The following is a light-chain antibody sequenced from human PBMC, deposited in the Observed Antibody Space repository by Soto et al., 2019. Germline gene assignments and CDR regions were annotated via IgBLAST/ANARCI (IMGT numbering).Light chain of an antibody. CDR3: QQYYSTPLT. Sequence: DIVMPQSPATLAVSLGERATINCKSSQSVLYSSNNKNYLAWYQHKPGQPPKVLIYWASTRESGVPDRFSGSGSGTDFTLTISSLQAEDVAVYFCQQYYSTPLTFGGGTKVDIK. CDR2: WAS. CDR1: QSVLYSSNNKNY. J-gene: IGKJ4*01. V-gene: IGKV4-1*01.